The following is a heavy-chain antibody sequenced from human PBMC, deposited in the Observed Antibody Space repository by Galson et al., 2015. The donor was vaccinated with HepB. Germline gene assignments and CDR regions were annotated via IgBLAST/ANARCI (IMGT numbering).Heavy chain of an antibody. J-gene: IGHJ4*02. D-gene: IGHD6-19*01. CDR2: IVVGSGNT. CDR1: GFTFASSA. V-gene: IGHV1-58*01. CDR3: AAAAPGEQWLAFDY. Sequence: SVKVSCKASGFTFASSAVQWVRQARGQRLEWIGWIVVGSGNTNYAQKFQERVTITRDMSTSTAYMELSSLRSEDTAVYYCAAAAPGEQWLAFDYWGQGTLVTVSS.